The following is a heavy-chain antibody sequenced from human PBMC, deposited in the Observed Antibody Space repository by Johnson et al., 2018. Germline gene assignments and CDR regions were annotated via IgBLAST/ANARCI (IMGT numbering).Heavy chain of an antibody. J-gene: IGHJ1*01. V-gene: IGHV1-69*12. Sequence: QVQLVQSGAEVKKPGSSVQVSCKASGGTFSSYAISWVRQAPGQGIEWMGGIITIFGTANYAQKFQGRDTITADETTSTAYMGRSSLRAVDTAGYYCAGVYLDSSGVPEYFQHCGQGTLVTVSS. D-gene: IGHD6-19*01. CDR3: AGVYLDSSGVPEYFQH. CDR2: IITIFGTA. CDR1: GGTFSSYA.